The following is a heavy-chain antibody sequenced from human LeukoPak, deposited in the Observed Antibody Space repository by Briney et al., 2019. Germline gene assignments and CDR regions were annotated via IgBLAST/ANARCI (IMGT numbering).Heavy chain of an antibody. V-gene: IGHV3-53*01. J-gene: IGHJ1*01. Sequence: GGSLRLSCAASGFTVSSTDMSWVRQAPGKGLEWVSAVYSGGSTFYADSVKGRFTISRDNSKNTLYLQISRLRVEDTAVYYCALLGAAGREYFQRWGQGTLVTVSS. D-gene: IGHD6-13*01. CDR1: GFTVSSTD. CDR2: VYSGGST. CDR3: ALLGAAGREYFQR.